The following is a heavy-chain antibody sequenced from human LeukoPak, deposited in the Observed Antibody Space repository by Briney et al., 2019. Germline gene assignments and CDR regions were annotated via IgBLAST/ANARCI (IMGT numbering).Heavy chain of an antibody. D-gene: IGHD2-21*02. CDR2: IYYSGST. V-gene: IGHV4-30-4*01. CDR3: ARGHIVVVTAQRNWFDP. Sequence: PSETLSLTCTVSGGSISSGDYYWSWIRQPPGKGLEWIGYIYYSGSTYYNPSLKSRVTISVDTSKNQFSLKLSSVTAADTAVYYCARGHIVVVTAQRNWFDPWGQGTLVTVSS. J-gene: IGHJ5*02. CDR1: GGSISSGDYY.